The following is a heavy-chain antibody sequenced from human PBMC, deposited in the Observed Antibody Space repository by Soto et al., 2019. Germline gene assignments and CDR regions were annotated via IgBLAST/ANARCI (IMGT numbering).Heavy chain of an antibody. CDR2: IYSGGST. CDR1: GFTVSSNY. V-gene: IGHV3-53*02. Sequence: EVQLVETGGGLIQPGGSLRLSSAASGFTVSSNYMSWVRQAPGKGLEWVSVIYSGGSTYYADSVKGRFTISRDNSKNTLYLQMNSLRAEDTAVYYCARDRGTMPIWGWFDPWGQGTLVTVSS. CDR3: ARDRGTMPIWGWFDP. D-gene: IGHD3-10*01. J-gene: IGHJ5*02.